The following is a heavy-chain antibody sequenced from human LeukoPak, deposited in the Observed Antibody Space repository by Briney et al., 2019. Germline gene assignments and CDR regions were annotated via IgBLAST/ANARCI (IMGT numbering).Heavy chain of an antibody. V-gene: IGHV3-23*01. Sequence: GGSLRLSCAASGFTFSSYAMNWVRQAPGKGLEWVSSISASGGTTYYADSVKGRFTISRDNSKNTFNLQVNSLRAEDTALYYCAKDFHGDFPYFFDYWGQGTLVTVSS. CDR3: AKDFHGDFPYFFDY. J-gene: IGHJ4*02. CDR2: ISASGGTT. CDR1: GFTFSSYA.